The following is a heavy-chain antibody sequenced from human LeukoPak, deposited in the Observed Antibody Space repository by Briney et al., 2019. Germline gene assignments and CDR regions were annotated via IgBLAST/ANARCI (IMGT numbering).Heavy chain of an antibody. D-gene: IGHD6-13*01. CDR1: GFTVSSNY. Sequence: GGSLRLSCAASGFTVSSNYMSWVRQAPGKGLEWVSVLYSGGSTYYADSVKGRFTISRDNSKNTLYLQLSSLRAEDTAVYYCAKSTGYSTTGRDFDSWGRGTLVIVSS. V-gene: IGHV3-53*01. CDR2: LYSGGST. J-gene: IGHJ4*02. CDR3: AKSTGYSTTGRDFDS.